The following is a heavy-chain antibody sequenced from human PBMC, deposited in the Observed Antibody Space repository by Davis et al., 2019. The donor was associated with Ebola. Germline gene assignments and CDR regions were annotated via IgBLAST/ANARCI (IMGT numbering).Heavy chain of an antibody. CDR3: VRGSDAYKTGY. CDR1: GASVGSDY. V-gene: IGHV4-59*02. J-gene: IGHJ4*02. Sequence: SETLSLTCSVSGASVGSDYWSWSRQSPGKGLEWIAFISNGGRTIYNPSLRGRVTISIDTSKNQFSLEVRSVTAADTAFYYCVRGSDAYKTGYWGQGNLVTVSS. D-gene: IGHD5-24*01. CDR2: ISNGGRT.